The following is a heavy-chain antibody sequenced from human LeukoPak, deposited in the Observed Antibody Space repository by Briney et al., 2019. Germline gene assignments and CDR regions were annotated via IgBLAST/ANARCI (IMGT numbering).Heavy chain of an antibody. D-gene: IGHD6-19*01. CDR1: GFTFSSYW. CDR3: ARDRGGIAVAGTGPPDAFDI. CDR2: IKQDGREK. V-gene: IGHV3-7*04. Sequence: TGGSLRLSCAASGFTFSSYWMSWVRQAPGKGLEWVANIKQDGREKYYVDSVKGRFTISRDNAKNSLYLQMNSLRAEDTAVYYCARDRGGIAVAGTGPPDAFDIWGQGTMVTVSS. J-gene: IGHJ3*02.